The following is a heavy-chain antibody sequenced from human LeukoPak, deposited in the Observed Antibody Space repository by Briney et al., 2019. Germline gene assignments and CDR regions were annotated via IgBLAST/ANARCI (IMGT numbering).Heavy chain of an antibody. CDR2: ISSSSSYI. D-gene: IGHD1-26*01. J-gene: IGHJ4*02. CDR1: GFTFSSYS. CDR3: ARDPSGSYSY. Sequence: GGSLRLSCAASGFTFSSYSMNWVRRAPGKGLEWVSSISSSSSYIYYADSVKGRFTISRDNAKNSLYLQMNSLRAEDTAVYYCARDPSGSYSYWGQGTLVTVSS. V-gene: IGHV3-21*01.